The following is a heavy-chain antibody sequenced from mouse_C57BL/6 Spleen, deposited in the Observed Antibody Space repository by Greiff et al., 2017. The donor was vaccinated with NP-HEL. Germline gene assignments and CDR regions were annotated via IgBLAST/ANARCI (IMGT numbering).Heavy chain of an antibody. D-gene: IGHD2-2*01. CDR2: IDPSDSYT. J-gene: IGHJ4*01. CDR3: ARASLMVTTRGYAMDY. CDR1: GYTFTSYW. Sequence: VQLQQPGAELVMPGASVKLSCKASGYTFTSYWMHWVKQRPGQGLEWIGEIDPSDSYTNYNQKFKGKSTLTVDKSSSTAYMQLSSLTSEDSAVYYCARASLMVTTRGYAMDYWGQGTSVTVSS. V-gene: IGHV1-69*01.